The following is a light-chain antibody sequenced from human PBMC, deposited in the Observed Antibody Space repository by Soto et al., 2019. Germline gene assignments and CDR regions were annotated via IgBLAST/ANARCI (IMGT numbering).Light chain of an antibody. CDR1: SSNIGAGYD. J-gene: IGLJ3*02. CDR2: GNS. CDR3: PSYDSSLSGWV. Sequence: QSVLTQPPSVSGAPGQRVTISCTGSSSNIGAGYDVHWYQQLPGTAPKLLIYGNSNRPSGVPDRFSGSKSGTSASLASTGLQAEDEADYYCPSYDSSLSGWVFGGGTKLTVL. V-gene: IGLV1-40*01.